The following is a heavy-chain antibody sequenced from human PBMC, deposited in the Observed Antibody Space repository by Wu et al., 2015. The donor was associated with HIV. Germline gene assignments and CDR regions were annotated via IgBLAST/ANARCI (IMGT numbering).Heavy chain of an antibody. D-gene: IGHD3-3*01. J-gene: IGHJ6*03. CDR2: INPNSGGT. V-gene: IGHV1-2*02. Sequence: QVQLVQSGAEVKKPGASVKVSCKASGYTFTGYYMHWVRQAPGQGLEWMGWINPNSGGTNYAQKFQGRVTMTRDTSISTAYMELSRLRSDDTAVYYCARDSQRTYYDFWSWLLSVYYYMDVWGKGPRSPSP. CDR3: ARDSQRTYYDFWSWLLSVYYYMDV. CDR1: GYTFTGYY.